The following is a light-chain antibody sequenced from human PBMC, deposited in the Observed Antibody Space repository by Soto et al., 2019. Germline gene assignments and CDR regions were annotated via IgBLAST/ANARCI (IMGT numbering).Light chain of an antibody. J-gene: IGKJ5*01. CDR3: QQYGTSEII. Sequence: DIVMTQSPDSLAVSPGERATLSCRASQSLTNSFIAWYQQKPGQAPRLLIYDTSSRASGIPDRFSGSGSGTDFTLTISRLETEDFAVFYCQQYGTSEIIFGQGTRLEI. CDR1: QSLTNSF. CDR2: DTS. V-gene: IGKV3-20*01.